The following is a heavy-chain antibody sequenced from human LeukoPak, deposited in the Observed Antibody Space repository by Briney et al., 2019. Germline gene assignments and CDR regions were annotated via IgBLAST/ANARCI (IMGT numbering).Heavy chain of an antibody. V-gene: IGHV3-7*01. CDR2: IKKDGSEK. J-gene: IGHJ3*02. D-gene: IGHD1-26*01. CDR3: ARGWSYDAFDI. CDR1: GFTFSSLW. Sequence: PGGSLRLSCAASGFTFSSLWMTWVRQSPGKGLEWVATIKKDGSEKYYVDSVKGRFTISRDNAKNSLYLQMNSLRAEDTAVYYCARGWSYDAFDIWGQGTMVTVSS.